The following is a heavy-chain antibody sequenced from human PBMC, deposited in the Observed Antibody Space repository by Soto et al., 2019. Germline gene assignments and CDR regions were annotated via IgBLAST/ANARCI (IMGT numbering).Heavy chain of an antibody. CDR2: IYYSGYT. J-gene: IGHJ6*02. V-gene: IGHV4-31*03. D-gene: IGHD1-1*01. Sequence: SETLSLTCSVSGVSITSGGFFWSWVRQDPGEGLELIAYIYYSGYTYYHPSLKSRLSISMDTSKNQFSLKLSSVTAADTAVYYWARGKSTNYGMDVWSQGTSVT. CDR1: GVSITSGGFF. CDR3: ARGKSTNYGMDV.